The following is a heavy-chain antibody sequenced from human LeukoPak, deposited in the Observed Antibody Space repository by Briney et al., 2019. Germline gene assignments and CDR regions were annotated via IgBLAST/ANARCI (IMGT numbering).Heavy chain of an antibody. CDR2: ISSGGSTT. Sequence: QPGGSLRLSCAASGFTFSNYAMSWVRQAPGKGLEWASIISSGGSTTYYADSVKGRFTISRDNSKNTLYLQMNSLRAEDTAVYYCAKDYYYDSGYLQFWGQGTLVTVSS. V-gene: IGHV3-23*01. CDR3: AKDYYYDSGYLQF. CDR1: GFTFSNYA. D-gene: IGHD3-22*01. J-gene: IGHJ1*01.